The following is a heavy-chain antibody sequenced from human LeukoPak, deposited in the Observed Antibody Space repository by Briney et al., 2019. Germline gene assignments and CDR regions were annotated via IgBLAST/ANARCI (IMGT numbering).Heavy chain of an antibody. CDR3: ARNYYDSSGYYNNWYFGL. CDR2: ISAYNGNT. Sequence: ASVKVSCKASGYTFTSCGISWVRQAPGQGLEWMGWISAYNGNTNYAQKLQGRVTMTTDTSTSTAYMELRSLRSDDTAVYYCARNYYDSSGYYNNWYFGLWGRGTLVTVSS. D-gene: IGHD3-22*01. CDR1: GYTFTSCG. V-gene: IGHV1-18*01. J-gene: IGHJ2*01.